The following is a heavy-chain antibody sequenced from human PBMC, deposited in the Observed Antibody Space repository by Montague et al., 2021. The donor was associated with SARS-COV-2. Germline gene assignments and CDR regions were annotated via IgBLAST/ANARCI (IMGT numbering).Heavy chain of an antibody. V-gene: IGHV3-48*03. CDR2: ISSSGGGSTK. CDR3: ARDRGWDDWCGMDV. Sequence: SLSLSCAASGFIFSSYEMNWVRQAPGKGLEWISYISSSGGGSTKHYTDSVKGRFTISRDNAKNSLYLQMNSLRVEDTAIYYCARDRGWDDWCGMDVWGQGTTVTVS. J-gene: IGHJ6*02. CDR1: GFIFSSYE. D-gene: IGHD2-21*01.